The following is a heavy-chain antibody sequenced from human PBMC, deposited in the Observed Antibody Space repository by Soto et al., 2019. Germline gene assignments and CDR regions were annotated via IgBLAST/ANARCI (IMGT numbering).Heavy chain of an antibody. V-gene: IGHV1-18*01. CDR1: GYTFTIYG. D-gene: IGHD5-12*01. Sequence: APVKVSCKASGYTFTIYGINWVRQAPGQGLEWMGWISPDNGNTNYAQKLQGRVTMTTDTSTSTAYMELRSLRSDDTAVYYCARALGYSGYAGMDVWGQGTTVTVSS. CDR3: ARALGYSGYAGMDV. CDR2: ISPDNGNT. J-gene: IGHJ6*02.